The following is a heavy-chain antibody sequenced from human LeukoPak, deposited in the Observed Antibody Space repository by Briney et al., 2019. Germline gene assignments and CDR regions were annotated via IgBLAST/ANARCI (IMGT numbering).Heavy chain of an antibody. V-gene: IGHV4-59*08. CDR1: GGSISSYY. CDR2: IYYSGST. D-gene: IGHD3-16*02. Sequence: SETLSLTCTVSGGSISSYYWSWIRQPPGKGLEWIGYIYYSGSTNYNPSLKSRVTISVDTSKSQFSLNLSSVTAADMALYYCAKQGRQIPFGGVVAIAPFDIWGQGTMVTVSS. J-gene: IGHJ3*02. CDR3: AKQGRQIPFGGVVAIAPFDI.